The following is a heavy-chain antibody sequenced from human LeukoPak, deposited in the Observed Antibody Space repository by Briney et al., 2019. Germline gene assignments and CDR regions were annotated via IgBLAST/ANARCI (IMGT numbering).Heavy chain of an antibody. D-gene: IGHD3-22*01. CDR3: ARPYHYDSSGDFDI. CDR2: ISGSGGST. CDR1: GFTFSSYA. Sequence: GGSLRLSCAASGFTFSSYAMSWVHQAPGKGLEWVSAISGSGGSTYYADSVKGRFTISRDNSKNTLYLQMNSLRAEDTAVYYCARPYHYDSSGDFDIWGQGTMVTVSS. V-gene: IGHV3-23*01. J-gene: IGHJ3*02.